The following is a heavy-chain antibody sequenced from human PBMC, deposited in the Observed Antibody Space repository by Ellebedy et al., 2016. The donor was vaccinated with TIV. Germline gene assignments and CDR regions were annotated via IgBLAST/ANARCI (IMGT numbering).Heavy chain of an antibody. CDR2: ISYDGSNK. V-gene: IGHV3-30*18. J-gene: IGHJ6*02. Sequence: GGSLRLSCAASGFTFSSYGMHWVRQAPGKGLEWVAVISYDGSNKYYADSVKGRFTISRDNSKNTLYLQMNNLRAEDTAVYYCAKYRGESAYYHGLDVWGQGATVTVSS. CDR1: GFTFSSYG. CDR3: AKYRGESAYYHGLDV. D-gene: IGHD3-10*01.